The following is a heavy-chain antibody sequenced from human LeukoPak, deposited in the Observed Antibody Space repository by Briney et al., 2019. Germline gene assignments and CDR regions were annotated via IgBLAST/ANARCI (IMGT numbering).Heavy chain of an antibody. CDR2: ISYDGSNK. J-gene: IGHJ4*02. D-gene: IGHD4-17*01. CDR3: AKDGPSDYGDCWDY. V-gene: IGHV3-30*04. CDR1: GFTFSSYA. Sequence: GGSLRLSCAASGFTFSSYAMHWVRQAPGKGLEWVAIISYDGSNKYYAESVKGRFTISRDNSKNTLYLQMNSLRAEDTAVYYCAKDGPSDYGDCWDYWGQGTLVTVSS.